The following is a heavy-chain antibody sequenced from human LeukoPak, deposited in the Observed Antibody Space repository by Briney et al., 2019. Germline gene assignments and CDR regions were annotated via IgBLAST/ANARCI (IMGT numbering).Heavy chain of an antibody. D-gene: IGHD1-26*01. CDR1: GGSISSGDYY. CDR3: ARVHITRLKWGFDY. Sequence: KPSETLSLTCTVSGGSISSGDYYWSWIRQPPGKGLEWIGYIYYSGSTNYNPSLKSRVTISVDTSKNQFSLKLSSVTAADTAVYYCARVHITRLKWGFDYWGQGTLVTVSS. CDR2: IYYSGST. V-gene: IGHV4-61*08. J-gene: IGHJ4*02.